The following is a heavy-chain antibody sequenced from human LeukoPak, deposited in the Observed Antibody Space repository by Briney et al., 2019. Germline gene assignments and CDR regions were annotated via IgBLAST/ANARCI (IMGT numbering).Heavy chain of an antibody. CDR2: MFYSGST. D-gene: IGHD2-21*02. V-gene: IGHV4-59*01. CDR1: GGSISGYYY. J-gene: IGHJ4*02. Sequence: PSETLSLTCTVSGGSISGYYYWSWIRQPPGKGLEWIGYMFYSGSTNHNPSLESRVTISVDTSKNQFSLKLSTVTAADTAVYYCARGAYCGGDCYYFDYWGQGTLVTVSS. CDR3: ARGAYCGGDCYYFDY.